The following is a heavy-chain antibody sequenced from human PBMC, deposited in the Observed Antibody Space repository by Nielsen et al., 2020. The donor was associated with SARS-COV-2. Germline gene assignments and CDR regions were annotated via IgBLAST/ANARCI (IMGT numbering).Heavy chain of an antibody. V-gene: IGHV1-8*01. CDR2: MNPNSGNT. Sequence: ASVKVSCKASGYTFTSYDINWVRQATGQGLEWMGWMNPNSGNTGYAQKFQGRVTMTRNTSISTAYMELNSLRSEDTAVYYCARAPALIGGGVDYGMDVWGQGTTVTVSS. J-gene: IGHJ6*02. CDR1: GYTFTSYD. D-gene: IGHD2-15*01. CDR3: ARAPALIGGGVDYGMDV.